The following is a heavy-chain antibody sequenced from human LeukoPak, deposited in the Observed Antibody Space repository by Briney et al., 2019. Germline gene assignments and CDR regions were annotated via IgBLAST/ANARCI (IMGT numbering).Heavy chain of an antibody. CDR3: ATQLWFGELLFDY. J-gene: IGHJ4*02. Sequence: ASVKVSCEVSGYTLTELSMHWVRQAPGKGLEWMGGFDPEDGETIYAQEFQGRVTMTEDTSTDTAYMELSSLRSEDTAVYYCATQLWFGELLFDYWGQGTLVTVSS. CDR2: FDPEDGET. D-gene: IGHD3-10*01. V-gene: IGHV1-24*01. CDR1: GYTLTELS.